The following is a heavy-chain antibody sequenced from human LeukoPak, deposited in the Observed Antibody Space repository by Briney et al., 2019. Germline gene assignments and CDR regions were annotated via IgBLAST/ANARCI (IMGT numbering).Heavy chain of an antibody. V-gene: IGHV4-39*01. CDR1: GGSISSSNYY. Sequence: SETLSLTCTVSGGSISSSNYYWGWIRQPPGKGLEWIGNMYHSGSTYYNPSLESRVTISSDTSKNQFSLKLSSVTAADTAVYYCAAAFDYWGQGTLVTVSS. J-gene: IGHJ4*02. CDR2: MYHSGST. CDR3: AAAFDY. D-gene: IGHD6-25*01.